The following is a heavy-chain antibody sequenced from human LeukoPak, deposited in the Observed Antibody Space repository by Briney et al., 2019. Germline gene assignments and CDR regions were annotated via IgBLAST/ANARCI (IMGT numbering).Heavy chain of an antibody. CDR1: GGSFGRYA. D-gene: IGHD5-18*01. CDR3: ARSQGYSYGSSY. J-gene: IGHJ4*02. CDR2: IVPILGTA. Sequence: GSSVKVSCKAPGGSFGRYAIRWVRQAPGQGLEWMGGIVPILGTANYAQKFQGRVTITADDSTGTAYMELASLRSADTAVYYCARSQGYSYGSSYWGQGTLVTVSS. V-gene: IGHV1-69*01.